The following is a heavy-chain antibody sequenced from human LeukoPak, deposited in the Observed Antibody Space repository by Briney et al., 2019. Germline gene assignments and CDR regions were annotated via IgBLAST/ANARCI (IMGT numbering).Heavy chain of an antibody. Sequence: ASVKVSCKTSGYTFTDYYIHWVRQAPGQGLEWMGWINPNSGETNSAQKFQGRVTMTGDTSISTAYMELRRVTSADTAVYYCARDRDYSNTERGFDYWGQGTLVTVSS. D-gene: IGHD4-11*01. V-gene: IGHV1-2*02. J-gene: IGHJ4*02. CDR1: GYTFTDYY. CDR3: ARDRDYSNTERGFDY. CDR2: INPNSGET.